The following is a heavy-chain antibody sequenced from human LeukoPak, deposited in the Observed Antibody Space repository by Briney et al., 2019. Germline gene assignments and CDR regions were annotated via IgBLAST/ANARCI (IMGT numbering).Heavy chain of an antibody. J-gene: IGHJ3*02. V-gene: IGHV1-18*01. Sequence: GASVKVSCKASGYTFTSYGISWVRQAPGQGLEWMGWISAYNGNTNYAQKLQGRVTMTTDTSTSTAYTELRSLRSDDTAVYYCARDPGPDSLITFDIWGQGTMVTVSS. D-gene: IGHD3-22*01. CDR3: ARDPGPDSLITFDI. CDR1: GYTFTSYG. CDR2: ISAYNGNT.